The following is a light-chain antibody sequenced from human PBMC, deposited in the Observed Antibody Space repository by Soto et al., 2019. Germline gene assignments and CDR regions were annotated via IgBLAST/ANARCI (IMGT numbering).Light chain of an antibody. J-gene: IGKJ5*01. V-gene: IGKV3-11*01. CDR2: DAS. Sequence: EIVLTQSPATLSLSPCERATLSCRASQSVSSYLAWYQHKPGQAPRLLIYDASNRPTGIPARFSGSGSGTDFTLTISSLEPEDFSVECGQQRTSWPPISCGQGPRLEFK. CDR1: QSVSSY. CDR3: QQRTSWPPIS.